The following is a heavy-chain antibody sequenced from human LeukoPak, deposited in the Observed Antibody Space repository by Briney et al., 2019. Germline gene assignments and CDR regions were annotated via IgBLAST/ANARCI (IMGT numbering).Heavy chain of an antibody. CDR1: GGSFTSYY. CDR3: ARGPYASDAGY. CDR2: INHSGNT. Sequence: PSETLSLTCAVSGGSFTSYYWSWIRQPPGEGLEWIGDINHSGNTNYNPSLTSRVTISVDSTKDQFSLKLSSVTAADTAVYYCARGPYASDAGYWGQGTLVTVSS. J-gene: IGHJ4*02. V-gene: IGHV4-34*01. D-gene: IGHD2-2*01.